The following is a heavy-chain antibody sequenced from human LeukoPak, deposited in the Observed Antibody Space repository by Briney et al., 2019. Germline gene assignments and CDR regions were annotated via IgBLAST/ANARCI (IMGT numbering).Heavy chain of an antibody. CDR2: INPNSGGK. Sequence: ASLKVCCKASVYTFTGYYMHWVGQAPGQGLEWMGWINPNSGGKHYAQKFQGRVTMTRDTSISTAYMELSRLRSDDTAVYYCARDHSGSYLDWGQGTLVTVSS. V-gene: IGHV1-2*02. CDR1: VYTFTGYY. J-gene: IGHJ4*02. D-gene: IGHD1-26*01. CDR3: ARDHSGSYLD.